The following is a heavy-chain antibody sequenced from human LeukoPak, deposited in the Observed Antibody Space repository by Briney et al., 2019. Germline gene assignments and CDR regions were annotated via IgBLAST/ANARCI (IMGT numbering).Heavy chain of an antibody. CDR3: AKDRGGEWELQDAFDI. V-gene: IGHV3-53*01. Sequence: PGRSLRLSCAASGFTVSSNYMSWVRQAPGKGLEWVSVIYSGGSTYYADSVKGRFTISRDNSKNTLYLQMNSLRAEDTAVYYCAKDRGGEWELQDAFDIWGQGTMVTVSS. J-gene: IGHJ3*02. CDR1: GFTVSSNY. CDR2: IYSGGST. D-gene: IGHD1-26*01.